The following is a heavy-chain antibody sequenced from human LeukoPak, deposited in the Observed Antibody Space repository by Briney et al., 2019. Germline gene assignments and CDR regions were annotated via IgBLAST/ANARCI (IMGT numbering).Heavy chain of an antibody. CDR3: AIGLRLGELSLYQPFDY. J-gene: IGHJ4*02. Sequence: ASVKVSCKASGGTFSSYAISWVRQAPGHGLEWMGRIIPIFGTANYAQKFQGRVTITTDESTSTAYMELSSLRSEDTAVYYCAIGLRLGELSLYQPFDYWGQGTLVTVSS. V-gene: IGHV1-69*05. D-gene: IGHD3-16*02. CDR2: IIPIFGTA. CDR1: GGTFSSYA.